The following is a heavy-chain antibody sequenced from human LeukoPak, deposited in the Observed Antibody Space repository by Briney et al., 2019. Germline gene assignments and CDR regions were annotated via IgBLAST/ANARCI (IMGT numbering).Heavy chain of an antibody. D-gene: IGHD4/OR15-4a*01. CDR2: IKSKIDGGTI. CDR3: TTRRQDGC. V-gene: IGHV3-15*01. Sequence: GGSLRLPCVASGFTFSDAWMSWVRQAPGKGLEWVGRIKSKIDGGTIDYAAPVKGRFTISRDDSRNTLYLQMNSLKTEDTAVYYCTTRRQDGCRGQGTLVTVS. J-gene: IGHJ4*02. CDR1: GFTFSDAW.